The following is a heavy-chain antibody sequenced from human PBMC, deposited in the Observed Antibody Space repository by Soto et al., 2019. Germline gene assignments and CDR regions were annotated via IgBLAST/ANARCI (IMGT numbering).Heavy chain of an antibody. D-gene: IGHD1-26*01. Sequence: QVQLVESGGGVVQPGRSLRLSCAASGFTFSSYGMHWVRQAPGKGLEWVAVIWHDGSNKYYADSVKGRFIISRDNSTNTLYLQMNSLRAEDTAVYYCARAQYSGSYIRMDVWGQGTTVTVSS. V-gene: IGHV3-33*01. J-gene: IGHJ6*02. CDR1: GFTFSSYG. CDR2: IWHDGSNK. CDR3: ARAQYSGSYIRMDV.